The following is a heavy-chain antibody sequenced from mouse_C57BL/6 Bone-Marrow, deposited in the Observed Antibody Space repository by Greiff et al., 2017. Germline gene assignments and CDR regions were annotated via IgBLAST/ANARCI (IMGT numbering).Heavy chain of an antibody. V-gene: IGHV1-55*01. CDR2: IYPGSGST. CDR3: ASDYDWYFDV. CDR1: GSTFTSYW. J-gene: IGHJ1*03. D-gene: IGHD2-4*01. Sequence: QVQLQQPGAELVKPGASVKMSCKASGSTFTSYWITWVKQRPGQGLEWIGDIYPGSGSTNYNEKFKSKATMTVDTSSSTAYMQLSSLTSEDSAVYYCASDYDWYFDVWGTGTTVTVSS.